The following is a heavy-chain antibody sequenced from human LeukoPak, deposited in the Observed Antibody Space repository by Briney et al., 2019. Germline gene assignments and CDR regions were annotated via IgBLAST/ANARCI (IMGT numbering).Heavy chain of an antibody. CDR3: ARGRITMARSYYFDY. J-gene: IGHJ4*02. CDR2: IYTSGST. V-gene: IGHV4-4*07. CDR1: GGSISSYY. D-gene: IGHD3-10*01. Sequence: SSETLSLTCTVSGGSISSYYWSWIRQPAGKGLEWIGRIYTSGSTNYNPSLKSRVTMSVDTSKNQFSLKLSSVTAADTAVYYCARGRITMARSYYFDYWGQGTLVTVSS.